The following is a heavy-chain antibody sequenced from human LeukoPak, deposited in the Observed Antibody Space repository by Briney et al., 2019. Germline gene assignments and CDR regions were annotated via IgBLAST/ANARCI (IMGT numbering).Heavy chain of an antibody. Sequence: VGSLRLSCAASGFAFSTYWMSWVRQAPGKGLEWVAYIKHDGSDKYHVDSVKGRFTISRDNSKNSLYLQMNSLRADDTAVYYCARARRPDGVVPAARYMDVWGKGTTVTVSS. D-gene: IGHD2-2*01. CDR3: ARARRPDGVVPAARYMDV. CDR1: GFAFSTYW. J-gene: IGHJ6*03. CDR2: IKHDGSDK. V-gene: IGHV3-7*01.